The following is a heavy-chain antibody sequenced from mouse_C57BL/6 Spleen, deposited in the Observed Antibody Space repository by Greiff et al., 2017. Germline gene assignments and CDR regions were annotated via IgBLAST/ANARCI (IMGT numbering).Heavy chain of an antibody. J-gene: IGHJ2*01. V-gene: IGHV1-50*01. Sequence: QVQLQQPGAELVKPGASVKLSCKASGYTFTSYWMQWVKQRPGQGLEWIGEIDPSDSYTNYNQKFKGKATLTVATSTSTAYMQLSSLTSEDSAVYYCARKGLITTVNGYYFDYWGQGTTLTVSS. D-gene: IGHD1-1*01. CDR2: IDPSDSYT. CDR3: ARKGLITTVNGYYFDY. CDR1: GYTFTSYW.